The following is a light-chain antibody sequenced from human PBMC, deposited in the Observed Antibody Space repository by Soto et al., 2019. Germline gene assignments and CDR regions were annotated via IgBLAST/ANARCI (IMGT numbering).Light chain of an antibody. CDR2: EVS. J-gene: IGLJ1*01. Sequence: QSALTQPPSASGSPGQSVTISCTGTSSDVGGYNYVSWYQQHPDKAPKLMIYEVSKRPSGVPDRFSGSKSGNTASLTVSWLQAEDEADYYCSSYAGSNNYVLGTGSKLTVL. CDR1: SSDVGGYNY. V-gene: IGLV2-8*01. CDR3: SSYAGSNNYV.